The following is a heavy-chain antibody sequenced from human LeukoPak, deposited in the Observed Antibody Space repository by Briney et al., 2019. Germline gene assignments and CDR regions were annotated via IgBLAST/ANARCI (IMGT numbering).Heavy chain of an antibody. V-gene: IGHV3-9*03. CDR1: GFTFDDYV. Sequence: PGRSLRLSCAASGFTFDDYVMHWVRQAPGKGLELVSGISWNSGSIAYADSVKGRFTISRDNAKNSLYLQMNSLRAEDMALYYCAKGPYDSSGYDAFDIWGHGTMVTVSS. J-gene: IGHJ3*02. D-gene: IGHD3-22*01. CDR2: ISWNSGSI. CDR3: AKGPYDSSGYDAFDI.